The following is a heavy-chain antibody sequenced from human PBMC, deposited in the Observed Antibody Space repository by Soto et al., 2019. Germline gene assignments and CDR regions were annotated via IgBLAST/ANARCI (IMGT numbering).Heavy chain of an antibody. J-gene: IGHJ3*02. V-gene: IGHV3-33*01. CDR1: GFTFSSYG. CDR3: ARDRPDDYGDYVLSYAFDI. Sequence: GGSLRLSCAASGFTFSSYGMHWVRQAPGKGLEWVAVIWYDGSNKYYADSVKGRFTISRDNSKNTLYLKMNSLRAEDTAVYYCARDRPDDYGDYVLSYAFDIWGQGTMVTVSS. D-gene: IGHD4-17*01. CDR2: IWYDGSNK.